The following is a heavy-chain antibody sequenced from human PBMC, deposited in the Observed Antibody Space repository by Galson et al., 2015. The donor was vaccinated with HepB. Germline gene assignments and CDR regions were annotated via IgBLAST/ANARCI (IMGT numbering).Heavy chain of an antibody. V-gene: IGHV7-4-1*02. Sequence: SVKVSCKASGYIFTSYAMNWVRQAPGQGLEWMGWINTNTGNPTYAQGFTGRFVFSLDTSVSTAYLQISGLKADDTAVYFCARDRRYSGRTWYRHWYFDLWGRGTLVTVSS. CDR2: INTNTGNP. CDR3: ARDRRYSGRTWYRHWYFDL. D-gene: IGHD6-13*01. CDR1: GYIFTSYA. J-gene: IGHJ2*01.